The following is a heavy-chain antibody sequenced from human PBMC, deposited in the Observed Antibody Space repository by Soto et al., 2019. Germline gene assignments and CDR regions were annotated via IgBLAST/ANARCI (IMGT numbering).Heavy chain of an antibody. Sequence: QVQLVQSGAEVKKPGSSVKVSCKASGGTFSSYAISWVRQAPGQGLEWMGGISPIFGTANYAQKFQGRVTITADESTSTAYMELSSRRSEETAVYYCAREGEMATSYFDYGGKGTLVTVSS. V-gene: IGHV1-69*01. D-gene: IGHD5-12*01. CDR2: ISPIFGTA. J-gene: IGHJ4*02. CDR3: AREGEMATSYFDY. CDR1: GGTFSSYA.